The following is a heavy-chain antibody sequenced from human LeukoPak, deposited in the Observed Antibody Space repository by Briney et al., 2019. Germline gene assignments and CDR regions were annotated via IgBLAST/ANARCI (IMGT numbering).Heavy chain of an antibody. J-gene: IGHJ6*02. Sequence: GESLKISCKGSGYSFTSYWIGWVRQMPGKGLEWMGIIYPGDSDTRYSPSFQGQVTISADKSISTAYLQWSSLKASDTAMYYCARGASYYYDSSGYSNPVHYYYGMDVWGQGTTVTVSS. V-gene: IGHV5-51*01. CDR3: ARGASYYYDSSGYSNPVHYYYGMDV. D-gene: IGHD3-22*01. CDR2: IYPGDSDT. CDR1: GYSFTSYW.